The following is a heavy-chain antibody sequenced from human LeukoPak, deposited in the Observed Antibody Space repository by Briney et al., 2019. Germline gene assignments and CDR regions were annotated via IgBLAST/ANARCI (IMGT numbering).Heavy chain of an antibody. CDR3: ATDLHIVVVPAAIGY. Sequence: ASVKISCKVSGYTFTDYYMHWLQQAPGRGLEWMGLVDPEDGETIYAEKFQGRVTITADTSTDTAYMELSSLRSEDTAVYYCATDLHIVVVPAAIGYWGQGTLVTVSS. CDR2: VDPEDGET. V-gene: IGHV1-69-2*01. CDR1: GYTFTDYY. D-gene: IGHD2-2*01. J-gene: IGHJ4*02.